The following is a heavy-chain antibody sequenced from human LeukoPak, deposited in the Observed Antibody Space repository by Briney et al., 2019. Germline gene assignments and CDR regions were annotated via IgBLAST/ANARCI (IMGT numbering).Heavy chain of an antibody. CDR1: GFTFSSYG. CDR2: ISTGSTYV. V-gene: IGHV3-21*01. D-gene: IGHD1-26*01. J-gene: IGHJ4*02. Sequence: PGRSLRLSCAASGFTFSSYGVHWVRQAPGEGLEWVSSISTGSTYVYYADSVKGRFTISRDKTKNSLYLQMNTLRAEDTAVYYCVRDGSFGLDFWGQGTLVTVSS. CDR3: VRDGSFGLDF.